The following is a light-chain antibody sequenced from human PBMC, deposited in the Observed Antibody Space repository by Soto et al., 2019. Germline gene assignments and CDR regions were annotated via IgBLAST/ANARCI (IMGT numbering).Light chain of an antibody. CDR2: EVS. J-gene: IGKJ5*01. CDR3: MQSIQVPVT. Sequence: DIVMTQTPLSLSVTPGQPAFISCKSSQSLLQSDGKTYLYWYLQKSGQPPQLLIYEVSKRFSGVPERFSGSGSRTDFTLKIRRVEAEDVGFYYCMQSIQVPVTFGQGTRLEIK. CDR1: QSLLQSDGKTY. V-gene: IGKV2D-29*01.